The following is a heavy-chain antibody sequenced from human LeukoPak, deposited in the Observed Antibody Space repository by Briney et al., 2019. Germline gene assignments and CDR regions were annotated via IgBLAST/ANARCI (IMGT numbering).Heavy chain of an antibody. J-gene: IGHJ4*02. CDR2: ISWNSGSI. D-gene: IGHD6-13*01. CDR3: AKDQGRYSSSWYGIDY. V-gene: IGHV3-9*03. Sequence: PGGSLRLSCAASGFTFDDYAMHWVRQAPGKGLEWVSGISWNSGSIGYADSVKGRFTISRDNAKNSLYLQMNSLRAEDMALYYCAKDQGRYSSSWYGIDYWGQGTLVTVPS. CDR1: GFTFDDYA.